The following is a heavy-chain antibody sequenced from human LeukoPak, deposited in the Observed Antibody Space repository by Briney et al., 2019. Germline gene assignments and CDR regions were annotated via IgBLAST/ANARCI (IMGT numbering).Heavy chain of an antibody. CDR1: GFTFSSYG. V-gene: IGHV3-30*18. CDR2: ISYDGSNK. J-gene: IGHJ4*02. CDR3: AKDPAAEYYFDY. Sequence: GGSLRLSCAASGFTFSSYGMHWVRQAPGKGLEWVAVISYDGSNKYYADSVKGRFTISRDNSKNTLYLQMNSLRAEDTAVHYCAKDPAAEYYFDYWGQGTLVTVSS.